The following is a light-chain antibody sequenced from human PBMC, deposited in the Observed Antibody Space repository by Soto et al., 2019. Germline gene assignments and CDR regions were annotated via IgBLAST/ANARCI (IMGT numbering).Light chain of an antibody. CDR2: EVS. V-gene: IGLV2-8*01. CDR3: SSYAGSV. J-gene: IGLJ3*02. Sequence: QSALTQPPSASGSPGQSVTISCTGTSSDVGGYNYVSWYQQHPGKAPKLMIYEVSKRPSGVPDRFSGSKSGNPASLTVSGLQAEDEADYYCSSYAGSVFGGGTKLTVL. CDR1: SSDVGGYNY.